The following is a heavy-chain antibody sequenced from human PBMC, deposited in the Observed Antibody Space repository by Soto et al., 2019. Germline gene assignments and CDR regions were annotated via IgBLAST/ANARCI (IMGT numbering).Heavy chain of an antibody. CDR2: ITDRGST. J-gene: IGHJ4*02. CDR1: GGSFSGYY. D-gene: IGHD3-10*01. V-gene: IGHV4-34*01. CDR3: ARGVVRRVIIQCTSFFDY. Sequence: SETLSLTCAVYGGSFSGYYWSWIRQSPGKGLEWIAEITDRGSTNYNPSLKSRVTISVDTSKNQFSLKMTSVTAADTAVYYCARGVVRRVIIQCTSFFDYWGLGTPVTVSS.